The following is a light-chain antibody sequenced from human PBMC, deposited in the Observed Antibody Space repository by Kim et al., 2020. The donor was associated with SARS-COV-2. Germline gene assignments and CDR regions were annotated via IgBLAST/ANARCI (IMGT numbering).Light chain of an antibody. CDR2: YNN. Sequence: AQGMTARSTCGGKNMGSKNVHWCQQKPGQAPVLVIYYNNDRPSGIPERVSGSNSENTATLTISRVEAGDAADYYCQTWDSSSDHRVFGGGTQLTVL. CDR1: NMGSKN. CDR3: QTWDSSSDHRV. J-gene: IGLJ3*02. V-gene: IGLV3-21*04.